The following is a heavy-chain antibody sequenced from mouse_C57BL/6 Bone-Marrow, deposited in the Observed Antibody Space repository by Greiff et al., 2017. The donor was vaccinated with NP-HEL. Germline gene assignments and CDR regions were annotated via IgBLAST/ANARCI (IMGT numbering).Heavy chain of an antibody. CDR2: IYPGDGDT. J-gene: IGHJ2*01. CDR3: ARDYYGSSYGFDY. Sequence: VQLQQSGPELVKPGASVKISCKASGYAFSSSWMNWVKQRPGQGLEWIGRIYPGDGDTNYNGKFKGKATLTADKSSSTAYMQLSSLTSEDSAVYFCARDYYGSSYGFDYWGQGTTLTVSS. CDR1: GYAFSSSW. D-gene: IGHD1-1*01. V-gene: IGHV1-82*01.